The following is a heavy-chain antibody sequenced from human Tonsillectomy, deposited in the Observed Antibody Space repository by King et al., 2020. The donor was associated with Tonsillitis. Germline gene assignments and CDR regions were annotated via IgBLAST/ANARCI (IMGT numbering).Heavy chain of an antibody. CDR1: GFTFSIYA. Sequence: VQLVESGGGLVQPGGSLRLSCAASGFTFSIYAMSWVRQAPGKGLEWVSAISGSGGSTYYADSVKGRFTISRDNSKNTLYLQMNSLRAEDTAVYYCAKDFDIVVVPAAHFDNWGQGTLVTVSS. CDR2: ISGSGGST. J-gene: IGHJ4*02. D-gene: IGHD2-2*01. V-gene: IGHV3-23*04. CDR3: AKDFDIVVVPAAHFDN.